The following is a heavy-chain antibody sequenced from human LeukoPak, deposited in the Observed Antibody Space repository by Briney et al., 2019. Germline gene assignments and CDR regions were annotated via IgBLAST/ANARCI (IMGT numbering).Heavy chain of an antibody. CDR1: GYTFTGYY. CDR2: INPNSGGT. CDR3: ARVHPTNYDFWSGMYNWFDP. D-gene: IGHD3-3*01. V-gene: IGHV1-2*04. J-gene: IGHJ5*02. Sequence: ASVKVSCKASGYTFTGYYMHWVRQAPGQGLEWMGWINPNSGGTNYAQKFQGWVTMTRDTSISTAYMELSRLRSEDTAVYYCARVHPTNYDFWSGMYNWFDPWGQGTLVTVSS.